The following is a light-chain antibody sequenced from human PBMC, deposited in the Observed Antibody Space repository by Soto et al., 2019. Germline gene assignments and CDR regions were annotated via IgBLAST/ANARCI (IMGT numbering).Light chain of an antibody. CDR1: QSLSSSF. CDR2: GAS. J-gene: IGKJ1*01. CDR3: HQFATTRS. V-gene: IGKV3-20*01. Sequence: EIVLTQSPGTLSLSPCQRSTLSCRASQSLSSSFLAWYQQKPGQAPRLIIYGASSRAAGIPDRFSGSGSGTDFTLTISSLEPEDFAVYYCHQFATTRSFGQGTKVDIK.